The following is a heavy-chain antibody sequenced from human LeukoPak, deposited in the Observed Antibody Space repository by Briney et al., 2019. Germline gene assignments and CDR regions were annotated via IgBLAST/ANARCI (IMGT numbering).Heavy chain of an antibody. J-gene: IGHJ5*01. CDR1: GGSFSSYY. CDR3: ARGYDILTGYYNVYNWFDP. D-gene: IGHD3-9*01. CDR2: INHSGST. Sequence: SETLSLTCAVYGGSFSSYYWSWIRQPPGKGLGWIGEINHSGSTNYNPSLKSRVTISVDTSKNQFSLKLSSVTAADTAVYYCARGYDILTGYYNVYNWFDPWGQGTLVTVSS. V-gene: IGHV4-34*01.